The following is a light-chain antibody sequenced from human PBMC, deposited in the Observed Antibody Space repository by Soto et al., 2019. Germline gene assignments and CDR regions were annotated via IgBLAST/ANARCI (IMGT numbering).Light chain of an antibody. V-gene: IGKV4-1*01. J-gene: IGKJ2*01. CDR3: QQYYNTPYT. Sequence: DIVMTQSPDSLAVSLGERATINCKSSQSVLSSSNNKNYLAWYQQKPGQPPKLLIYWASTRESGVPDRFSGSGSGTDFTLTISSPQAEDVAVYYCQQYYNTPYTLGQGTKLEIK. CDR1: QSVLSSSNNKNY. CDR2: WAS.